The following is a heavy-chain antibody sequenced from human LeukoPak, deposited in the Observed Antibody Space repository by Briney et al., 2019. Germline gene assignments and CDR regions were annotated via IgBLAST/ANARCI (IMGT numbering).Heavy chain of an antibody. CDR3: AKADWLLPTYYYYYYMDV. J-gene: IGHJ6*03. D-gene: IGHD2-15*01. V-gene: IGHV3-23*01. Sequence: GGSLTLTCPASGFAFSTYAMNWVGQPPVRGREWVGAMVDSGGSTSATTYYAASVKARFTISRDNSKNTMYPQMHSLRADDTDVYYCAKADWLLPTYYYYYYMDVWGKGTTVTVSS. CDR2: MVDSGGSTSATT. CDR1: GFAFSTYA.